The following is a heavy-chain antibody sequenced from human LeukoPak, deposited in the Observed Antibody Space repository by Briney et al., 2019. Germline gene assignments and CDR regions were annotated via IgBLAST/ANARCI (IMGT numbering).Heavy chain of an antibody. D-gene: IGHD6-19*01. CDR2: ISNDGTNE. J-gene: IGHJ1*01. CDR3: ARDRIAVAGMGALQH. CDR1: RFTFSTYA. V-gene: IGHV3-30-3*01. Sequence: GGSLRLSCAASRFTFSTYAMHWVRQAPGKGLEWVAGISNDGTNEDHADSVKGRFTISRDNSKNTLYLQMNSLRAEDTAIYYCARDRIAVAGMGALQHWGQGTLVTVSS.